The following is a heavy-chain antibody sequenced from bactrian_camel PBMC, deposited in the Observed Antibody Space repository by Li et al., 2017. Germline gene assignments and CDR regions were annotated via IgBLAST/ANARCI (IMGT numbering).Heavy chain of an antibody. CDR1: GFTFNSGW. J-gene: IGHJ6*01. D-gene: IGHD6*01. V-gene: IGHV3S25*01. Sequence: QLVESGGDSVQAGGSLTLSCAASGFTFNSGWMYWVRQAPGKGLEWVSQISSLGATKRYADSVNGRFTISRDNAENMMYLQMNSLKPEDTAVYYCVSAEAPYGSSWYAFGYWGQGTQVTV. CDR3: VSAEAPYGSSWYAFGY. CDR2: ISSLGATK.